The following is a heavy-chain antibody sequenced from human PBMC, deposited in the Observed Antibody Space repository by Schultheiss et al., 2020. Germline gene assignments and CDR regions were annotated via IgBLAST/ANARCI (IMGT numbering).Heavy chain of an antibody. D-gene: IGHD3-10*01. V-gene: IGHV3-13*01. J-gene: IGHJ3*02. Sequence: GGSLRLSCAASGFTFSDYDMLWVRQGPGKGLEWVSTIGTPGDTYYPGSVKGRFTTSRENAKNSLYLQMNSLRAGDTAVYYCARGRGVALLALDIWGQGTMVNV. CDR2: IGTPGDT. CDR1: GFTFSDYD. CDR3: ARGRGVALLALDI.